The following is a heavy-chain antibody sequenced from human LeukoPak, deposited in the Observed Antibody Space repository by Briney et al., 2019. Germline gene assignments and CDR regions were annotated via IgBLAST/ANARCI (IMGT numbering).Heavy chain of an antibody. Sequence: SETVSLTCTVSGGSVSSSHYWDWIRQPPGKGLEWIGSIYYGGSTYYNPSLRSRVTTSVDTSKNQFSLKLSSVTAADTAVYYCAKSTYYYDTFVNAFDLWGQGTVVTVSS. D-gene: IGHD3-22*01. J-gene: IGHJ3*01. V-gene: IGHV4-39*07. CDR1: GGSVSSSHY. CDR2: IYYGGST. CDR3: AKSTYYYDTFVNAFDL.